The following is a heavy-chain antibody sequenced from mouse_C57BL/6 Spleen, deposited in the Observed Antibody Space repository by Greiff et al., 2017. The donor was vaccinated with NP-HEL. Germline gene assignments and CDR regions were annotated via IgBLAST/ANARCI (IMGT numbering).Heavy chain of an antibody. CDR2: INPSNGGT. CDR3: ARGGFTTVVFDY. Sequence: VQLQQPGTELVKPGASVKLSCKASGYTFTSYWMHWVKQRPGQGLEWIGNINPSNGGTNYNEKFKSKATLTVDKSSRTAYMQLSSLTSEDSAVYYCARGGFTTVVFDYWGQGTTLTVSS. D-gene: IGHD1-1*01. CDR1: GYTFTSYW. J-gene: IGHJ2*01. V-gene: IGHV1-53*01.